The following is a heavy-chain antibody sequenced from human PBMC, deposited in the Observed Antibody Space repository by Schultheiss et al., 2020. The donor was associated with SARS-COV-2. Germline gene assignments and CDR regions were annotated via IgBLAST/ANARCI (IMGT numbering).Heavy chain of an antibody. CDR2: IWYDGSDK. Sequence: GGSLRLSCATSGFTFNNYGLHWVRQAPGKGLEWVASIWYDGSDKSYGNSVKGRFTISRESSKNTTYLQMKSLRGEDTAVYYCARDRHGYLMDVWGKGTTVTVSS. D-gene: IGHD5-24*01. V-gene: IGHV3-33*01. CDR3: ARDRHGYLMDV. CDR1: GFTFNNYG. J-gene: IGHJ6*03.